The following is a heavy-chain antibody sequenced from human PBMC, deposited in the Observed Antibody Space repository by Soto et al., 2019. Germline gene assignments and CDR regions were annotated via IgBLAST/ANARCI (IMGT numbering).Heavy chain of an antibody. D-gene: IGHD3-22*01. CDR1: GYTFTSYG. CDR2: ISAYNGNT. Sequence: GASVKVSCKASGYTFTSYGISWVRQAPGQGLEWMGWISAYNGNTNYAQKLQGRVTMTTDTSTSTAYMELRSLRSDDTAVYYCATMAEYYYDSSGYFDSVYWGQGTLVTVSS. V-gene: IGHV1-18*01. J-gene: IGHJ4*02. CDR3: ATMAEYYYDSSGYFDSVY.